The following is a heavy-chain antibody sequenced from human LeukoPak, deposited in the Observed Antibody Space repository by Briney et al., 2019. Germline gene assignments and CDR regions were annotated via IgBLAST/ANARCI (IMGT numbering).Heavy chain of an antibody. D-gene: IGHD3-10*01. CDR1: GGSISSGSYY. V-gene: IGHV4-61*02. J-gene: IGHJ4*02. CDR3: ARMFYGSGSIDY. CDR2: IYTSGST. Sequence: SGTLSLTCAVSGGSISSGSYYWSWIRQPAGKGLEWIGRIYTSGSTNYNPSLKSRVTISVDTSKNQFSLKLSSVTAADTAVYYCARMFYGSGSIDYWGQGTLVTVSS.